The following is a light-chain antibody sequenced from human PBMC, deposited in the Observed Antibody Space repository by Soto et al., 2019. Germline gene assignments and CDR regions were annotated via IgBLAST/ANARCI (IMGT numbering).Light chain of an antibody. V-gene: IGKV3-20*01. J-gene: IGKJ1*01. CDR3: QQFGRYRT. Sequence: EIVLTQSPGTLSLSTGERATLSCRPSQSVSSRYLAWYQQKPGQAPRLLIYGASSRATGIPDRFSGSGSGTDFTLSISRLEPEDFAVYYCQQFGRYRTFGQGTKV. CDR1: QSVSSRY. CDR2: GAS.